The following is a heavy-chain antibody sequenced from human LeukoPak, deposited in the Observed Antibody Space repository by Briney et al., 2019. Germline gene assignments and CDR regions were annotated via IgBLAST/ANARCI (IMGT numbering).Heavy chain of an antibody. J-gene: IGHJ4*02. Sequence: PSETLSLTCAVYGGSFIGYYWSWIRQPPGKGLEWIGEINHSGGANYNPSLKSRVTISADTSNSQFSLKLGSVTAADTAVYYCARVPLRFLAPFDYWGQGTLVTVSS. CDR1: GGSFIGYY. D-gene: IGHD3-3*01. V-gene: IGHV4-34*01. CDR2: INHSGGA. CDR3: ARVPLRFLAPFDY.